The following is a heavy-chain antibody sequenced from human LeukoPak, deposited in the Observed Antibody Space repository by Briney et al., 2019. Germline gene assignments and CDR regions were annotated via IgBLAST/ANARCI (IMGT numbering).Heavy chain of an antibody. CDR2: IHYSGIT. J-gene: IGHJ4*02. Sequence: SETLSLTCAVSGYSISSDNWWGWIRQPPGKGLEWIGYIHYSGITYYSPSLKSRVTLSVDTSKNQFSLKLSSVTAADTAVYYCARDSGSYYSYWGQGTLVTVSS. CDR1: GYSISSDNW. V-gene: IGHV4-28*03. D-gene: IGHD3-10*01. CDR3: ARDSGSYYSY.